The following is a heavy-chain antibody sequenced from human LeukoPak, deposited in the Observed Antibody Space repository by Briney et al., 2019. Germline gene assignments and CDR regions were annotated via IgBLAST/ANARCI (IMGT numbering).Heavy chain of an antibody. CDR3: AKDRGGGWGPQDY. D-gene: IGHD2-21*01. Sequence: PGGSLRLSCAASGFTFNRYAMSWVRQAPERGLEWVSGIGGAGGSTHYADSVKGRFTISRDNSKNVLYLQMNSLRADETAIYYCAKDRGGGWGPQDYWGQGTLVTVSS. V-gene: IGHV3-23*01. CDR2: IGGAGGST. CDR1: GFTFNRYA. J-gene: IGHJ4*02.